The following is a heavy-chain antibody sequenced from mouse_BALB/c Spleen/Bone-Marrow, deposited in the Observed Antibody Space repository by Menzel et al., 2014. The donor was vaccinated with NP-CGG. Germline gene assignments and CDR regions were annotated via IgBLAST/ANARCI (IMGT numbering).Heavy chain of an antibody. J-gene: IGHJ4*01. CDR3: ARNYDYDGVYYAMDY. Sequence: QVQLQQSGAELAKPGASVKMSSKASGYNFISYWMHWVKQRPGQGLEWIGYINPSTGYTEYNQKFKDKATLTADKSSSKAYMQLSSLTSEDSAAYYCARNYDYDGVYYAMDYWAQSTSFTVSS. V-gene: IGHV1-7*01. D-gene: IGHD2-4*01. CDR2: INPSTGYT. CDR1: GYNFISYW.